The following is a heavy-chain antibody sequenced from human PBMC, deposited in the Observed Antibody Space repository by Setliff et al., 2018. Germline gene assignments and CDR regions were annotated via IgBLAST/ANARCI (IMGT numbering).Heavy chain of an antibody. Sequence: GSLRLSCEVSGFTFSDYEMNWVRQAPGKGLEWVSYISTSGSTIYYAVSVKGRFTISRDNAENSLYLQMNSLRAEDTAIYYCAKNGFGVVALGVNNWFDPWGQGTLVTVSS. V-gene: IGHV3-48*03. J-gene: IGHJ5*02. CDR2: ISTSGSTI. CDR3: AKNGFGVVALGVNNWFDP. CDR1: GFTFSDYE. D-gene: IGHD3-10*01.